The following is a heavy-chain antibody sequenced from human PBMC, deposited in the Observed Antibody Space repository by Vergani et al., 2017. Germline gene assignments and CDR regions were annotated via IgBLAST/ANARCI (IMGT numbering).Heavy chain of an antibody. Sequence: QVQLVQSGAEVKKPGASVKVSCKASGYTFTSYGISWVRQAPGQGLEWMGWISAYNGNTNYAQKLQGRVTMTTDTSTGTGYMELRSLRSDDTAVYYCARDRPYGSGSYYSPEYFQHWGQGTLVTVSS. V-gene: IGHV1-18*01. CDR3: ARDRPYGSGSYYSPEYFQH. J-gene: IGHJ1*01. CDR1: GYTFTSYG. D-gene: IGHD3-10*01. CDR2: ISAYNGNT.